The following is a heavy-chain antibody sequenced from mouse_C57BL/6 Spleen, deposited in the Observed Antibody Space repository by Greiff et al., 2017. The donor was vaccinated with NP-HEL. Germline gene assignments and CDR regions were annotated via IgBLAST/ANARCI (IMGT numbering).Heavy chain of an antibody. CDR3: TTYHYYGSRVDY. Sequence: EVQLQQSGAELVRPGASVKLSCTASGFNIKDDYMHWVKQRPEQGLEWIGWIDPENGDTEYASKFQGKATITADTSSNTAYLQLSSLTSEDTAVYYCTTYHYYGSRVDYWGQGTTLTVSS. CDR2: IDPENGDT. D-gene: IGHD1-1*01. CDR1: GFNIKDDY. V-gene: IGHV14-4*01. J-gene: IGHJ2*01.